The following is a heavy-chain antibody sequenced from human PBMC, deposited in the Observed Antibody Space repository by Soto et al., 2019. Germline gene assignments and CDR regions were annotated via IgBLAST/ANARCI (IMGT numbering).Heavy chain of an antibody. CDR1: GFTFDEYG. CDR3: AKSTGGTANGMDV. V-gene: IGHV3-9*01. D-gene: IGHD2-8*02. J-gene: IGHJ6*02. CDR2: ISWNSGTI. Sequence: EVQLVESGGGLVQPGRSLRLSCGASGFTFDEYGMHWVGQAPGMGLEWVSGISWNSGTIGYADSVKGRFTISRDNAKNSLYLQMSSLNAEDTALYYCAKSTGGTANGMDVWGQGTTVTVSS.